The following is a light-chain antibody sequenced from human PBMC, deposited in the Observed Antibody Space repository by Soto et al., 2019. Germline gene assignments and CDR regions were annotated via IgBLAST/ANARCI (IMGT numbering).Light chain of an antibody. Sequence: EIVLTQSPGTLSLSPGERATLSCRASQSVSSSYLAWYQQKPGQAPRLLIYGASSRATAIPDRFSGSGSGTDVTLTISRLEPEDFAVYYGQQYGTSPPWTFGQGTKVEIK. V-gene: IGKV3-20*01. J-gene: IGKJ1*01. CDR3: QQYGTSPPWT. CDR2: GAS. CDR1: QSVSSSY.